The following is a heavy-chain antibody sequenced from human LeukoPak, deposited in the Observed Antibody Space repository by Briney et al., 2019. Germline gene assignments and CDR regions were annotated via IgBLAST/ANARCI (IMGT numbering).Heavy chain of an antibody. V-gene: IGHV4-39*01. J-gene: IGHJ3*02. CDR3: ASSPEGGYCSSTSCYGAFDI. Sequence: SETLSLTCTVSGGSISSSSYYWGWIRQPPGKGLEWIGSIYYSGSTYYNPSLKSRVTISVDTSKSQFSLKLSSVTAADTAVYYCASSPEGGYCSSTSCYGAFDIWGQGTMVTVSS. CDR1: GGSISSSSYY. CDR2: IYYSGST. D-gene: IGHD2-2*01.